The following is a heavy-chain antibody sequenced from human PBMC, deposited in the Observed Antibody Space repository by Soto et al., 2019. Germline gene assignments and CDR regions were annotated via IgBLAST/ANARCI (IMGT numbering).Heavy chain of an antibody. CDR2: IYYSGST. CDR1: GGSISSYY. V-gene: IGHV4-59*01. J-gene: IGHJ6*03. CDR3: ARRPMVRGVNKTSYYYYYMDV. Sequence: PSETLSLTCTVSGGSISSYYWSWIRQPPGKGLEWIGYIYYSGSTNYNPSLKSRVTISVDTSKNQFSLKLSSVTAADTAVYYCARRPMVRGVNKTSYYYYYMDVWGKGTSVTVSS. D-gene: IGHD3-10*01.